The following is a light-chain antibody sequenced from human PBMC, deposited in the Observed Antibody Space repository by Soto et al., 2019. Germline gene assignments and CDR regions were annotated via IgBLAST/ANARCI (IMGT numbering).Light chain of an antibody. CDR3: QQCGSSPWT. J-gene: IGKJ1*01. CDR1: QSVSSYY. CDR2: AAS. Sequence: EIVLPQSPGTLSLSPGERSTLSRRASQSVSSYYLAWYQQKPGQAPRLLIYAASSRATGIPDRFSGGGSGTDFTHTISRLEPEDFAVYYCQQCGSSPWTFGQGTKVDIK. V-gene: IGKV3-20*01.